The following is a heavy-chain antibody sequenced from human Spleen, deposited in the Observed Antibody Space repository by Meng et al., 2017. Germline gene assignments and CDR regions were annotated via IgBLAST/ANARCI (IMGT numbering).Heavy chain of an antibody. CDR3: ARGGDYVWGSYRYYFDY. D-gene: IGHD3-16*02. CDR1: DFTLSNYE. J-gene: IGHJ4*02. V-gene: IGHV3-48*03. Sequence: SLRLSCEPSDFTLSNYEMNWVRQAPGTGLERVSYIGSSGSIIDYAYSVKGRFTISRDNAKTSLYLLMNSLGDEDAAVSYCARGGDYVWGSYRYYFDYWCRETLVTVSS. CDR2: IGSSGSII.